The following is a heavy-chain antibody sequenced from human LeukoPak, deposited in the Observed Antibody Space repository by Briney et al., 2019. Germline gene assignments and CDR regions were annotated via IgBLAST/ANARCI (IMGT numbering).Heavy chain of an antibody. D-gene: IGHD3-9*01. Sequence: SVKVSCKASGGSFSSYAISWVRQAPGQGLEWMGGIIPIFGTANYAQKFQGRVTITADESTSTAYMELSSLRSEDTAVYYCARSRGNDILTGYPAADYWGQGTLVTVSS. CDR2: IIPIFGTA. CDR3: ARSRGNDILTGYPAADY. V-gene: IGHV1-69*13. CDR1: GGSFSSYA. J-gene: IGHJ4*02.